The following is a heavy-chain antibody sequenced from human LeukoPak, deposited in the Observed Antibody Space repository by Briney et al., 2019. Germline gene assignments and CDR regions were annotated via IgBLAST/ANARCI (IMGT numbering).Heavy chain of an antibody. V-gene: IGHV1-18*01. CDR1: GYTXTSYG. CDR2: ISAHNGNT. CDR3: ARDKWISDYYYGMDV. J-gene: IGHJ6*02. Sequence: ASVKVSCKASGYTXTSYGISGVRQAPGQGLEWMGWISAHNGNTNYAQKLQGRVTMTTDTSTSTAYMELRSLRSDDTAVYYCARDKWISDYYYGMDVWGQGTTVTVSS. D-gene: IGHD2-2*03.